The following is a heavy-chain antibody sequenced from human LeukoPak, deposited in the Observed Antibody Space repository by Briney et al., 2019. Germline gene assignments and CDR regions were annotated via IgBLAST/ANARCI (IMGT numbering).Heavy chain of an antibody. J-gene: IGHJ6*03. Sequence: PSETLSLTCNVSGDSIDSGGYYWSWVRQPAGKGLEWIGRIYSSGSTNYNPSLRSRVTISVDTSKNQFSLKLSSVTAADTAVYYCARSSEGRYDSSGFSYYYYYMDVWGKGTTVTISS. V-gene: IGHV4-61*02. CDR2: IYSSGST. CDR1: GDSIDSGGYY. CDR3: ARSSEGRYDSSGFSYYYYYMDV. D-gene: IGHD3-22*01.